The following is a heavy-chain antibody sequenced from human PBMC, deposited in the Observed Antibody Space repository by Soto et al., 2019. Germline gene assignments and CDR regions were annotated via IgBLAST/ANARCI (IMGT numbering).Heavy chain of an antibody. CDR3: ARDPGIAAALWNWFDP. CDR1: GYTFTGYY. CDR2: INPNSGGT. D-gene: IGHD6-13*01. J-gene: IGHJ5*02. V-gene: IGHV1-2*02. Sequence: GASVKVSCKASGYTFTGYYMHWVRQAPGQGLEWMGWINPNSGGTNYAQKFQGRVTMTRDTSISTAYMELSRLRSDDTAVYYCARDPGIAAALWNWFDPWGQGTLVTVS.